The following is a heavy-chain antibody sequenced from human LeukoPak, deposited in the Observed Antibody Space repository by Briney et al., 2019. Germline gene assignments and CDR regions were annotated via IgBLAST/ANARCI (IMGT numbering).Heavy chain of an antibody. CDR1: GFTFSTYN. CDR2: ISSNSHYI. J-gene: IGHJ6*03. Sequence: TGGSLRLSCAASGFTFSTYNMIWVRQAPGKGLEWVSCISSNSHYIYYADSVKGRFTISRDNAENSLYLQMNSLRAEDTALYYCASRQTTIFYMDVWGKGTTVTVSS. D-gene: IGHD3-3*01. V-gene: IGHV3-21*04. CDR3: ASRQTTIFYMDV.